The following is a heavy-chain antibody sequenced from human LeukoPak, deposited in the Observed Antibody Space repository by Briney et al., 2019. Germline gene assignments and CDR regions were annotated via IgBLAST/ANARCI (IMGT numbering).Heavy chain of an antibody. CDR3: ARGLDYDASGPGFGDY. Sequence: GSLRLSCAASGFTFSSYSMNWVRQAPGKGLEWIGYIYYSGSTKYNPSLKSRVTISVDTSRKQFSLGLSSVTTADTAVYYCARGLDYDASGPGFGDYWGQGIMVTVSS. D-gene: IGHD4/OR15-4a*01. J-gene: IGHJ4*02. V-gene: IGHV4-59*01. CDR2: IYYSGST. CDR1: GFTFSSYS.